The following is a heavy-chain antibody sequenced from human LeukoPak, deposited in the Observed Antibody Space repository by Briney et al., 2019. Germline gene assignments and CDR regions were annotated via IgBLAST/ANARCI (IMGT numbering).Heavy chain of an antibody. CDR3: ARDGYYGSGRPFDY. V-gene: IGHV3-74*01. J-gene: IGHJ4*02. D-gene: IGHD3-10*01. CDR1: GFTFSTYW. CDR2: INSDGSST. Sequence: GGSLRLSCAASGFTFSTYWMHWVRQAPGKGLVWVSRINSDGSSTTYADSVKGRFTISRDNAKNTLYLQMNSLRADDTAVYYCARDGYYGSGRPFDYWGQGALVSVSS.